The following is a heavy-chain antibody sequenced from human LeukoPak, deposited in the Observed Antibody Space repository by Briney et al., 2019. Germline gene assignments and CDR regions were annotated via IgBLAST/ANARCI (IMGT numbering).Heavy chain of an antibody. CDR3: ARAGDIVVVPAFGNYYMDV. CDR1: GGSISSYY. Sequence: PSETLSLTCTVSGGSISSYYWSWIRQPAGKGLEWIGRIYTSGSTNYNPSIKSRVTMSVDTSKNQFSLKLSSVTAADTAVYYCARAGDIVVVPAFGNYYMDVWGKGTTVTVSS. CDR2: IYTSGST. J-gene: IGHJ6*03. D-gene: IGHD2-2*01. V-gene: IGHV4-4*07.